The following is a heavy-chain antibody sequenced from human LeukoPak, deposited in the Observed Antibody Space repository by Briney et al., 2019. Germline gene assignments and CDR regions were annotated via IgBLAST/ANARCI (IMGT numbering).Heavy chain of an antibody. V-gene: IGHV4-4*02. Sequence: SETLSLTCAVSGGSITSSNWWSWVRQPPGKGLEWIGSIYYSGSTYYNPSLKSRVTISVDTSKNQFSLKLSSVTAADTAVYYCASSGRGYSYGPDYWGQGTLVTVSS. CDR1: GGSITSSNW. J-gene: IGHJ4*02. D-gene: IGHD5-18*01. CDR3: ASSGRGYSYGPDY. CDR2: IYYSGST.